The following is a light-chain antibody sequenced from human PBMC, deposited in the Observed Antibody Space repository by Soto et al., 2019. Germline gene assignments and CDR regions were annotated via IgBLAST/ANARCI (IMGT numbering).Light chain of an antibody. CDR1: QSISSW. V-gene: IGKV1-5*03. CDR3: QQYNSYSPT. Sequence: DIQMTQSPSTLSASVGDRVTITCRASQSISSWLAWYRQKPGKAPKLLIYKASSLESGVPSRFSGSGSGTEFTLTNSSLQPDDFATYYCQQYNSYSPTFGQGTKVESK. CDR2: KAS. J-gene: IGKJ1*01.